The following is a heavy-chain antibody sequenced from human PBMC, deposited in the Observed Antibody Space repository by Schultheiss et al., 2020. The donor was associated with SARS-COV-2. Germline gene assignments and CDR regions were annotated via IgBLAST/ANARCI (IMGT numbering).Heavy chain of an antibody. Sequence: SVKVSCKASGGTFSSYAISWVRQAPGQGLEWMGWINPNSGGTNYAQKFQGRVTITADKSTSTAYMELSSLRSEDTAVYYCARGGDGYNYAYNWFDPWGQGTLVTVSS. J-gene: IGHJ5*02. CDR1: GGTFSSYA. V-gene: IGHV1-69*10. CDR3: ARGGDGYNYAYNWFDP. D-gene: IGHD5-24*01. CDR2: INPNSGGT.